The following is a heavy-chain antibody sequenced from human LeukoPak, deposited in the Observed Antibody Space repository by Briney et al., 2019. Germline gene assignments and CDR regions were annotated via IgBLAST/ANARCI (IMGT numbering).Heavy chain of an antibody. J-gene: IGHJ4*02. Sequence: ASVKVSCKASGYTFTSYYMHWVRQAPGQGLEWMGIINPSGGSTSYTQKFQGRVTMTRDTSTSTVYMELSSLRSEDTAVDYCARADIVVVPAATTTFDYWGQGTLVTVSS. CDR2: INPSGGST. CDR3: ARADIVVVPAATTTFDY. V-gene: IGHV1-46*03. CDR1: GYTFTSYY. D-gene: IGHD2-2*01.